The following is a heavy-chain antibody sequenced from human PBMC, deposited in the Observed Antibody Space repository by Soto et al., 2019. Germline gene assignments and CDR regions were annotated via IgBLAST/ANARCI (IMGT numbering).Heavy chain of an antibody. CDR3: ARGVGYCSGGSCYLDS. V-gene: IGHV3-48*01. J-gene: IGHJ4*02. CDR1: GFTFSSYN. Sequence: EVQLVESGGGLVQPGGSLRLSCAASGFTFSSYNMNWVRQAPGKGLEWVSYISSSSTTIHYGDSVKGRFTISRDNAKNSLYLQMNSLRAEDTAVYYCARGVGYCSGGSCYLDSWGQGTLVTVSS. D-gene: IGHD2-15*01. CDR2: ISSSSTTI.